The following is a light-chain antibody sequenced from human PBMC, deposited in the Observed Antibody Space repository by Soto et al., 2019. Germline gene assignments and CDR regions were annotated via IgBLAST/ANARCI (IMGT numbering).Light chain of an antibody. CDR3: QQYNNWPPET. J-gene: IGKJ1*01. CDR2: GAS. V-gene: IGKV3-15*01. CDR1: QSVSSTH. Sequence: EIVFSQSPVTLSFSPVERATLSFRALQSVSSTHLAWYQQKPGQAPRLLIYGASTRATGIPARFSGSGSGTEFTLTISSLQSEDFAVYYCQQYNNWPPETFGQGTKVDIK.